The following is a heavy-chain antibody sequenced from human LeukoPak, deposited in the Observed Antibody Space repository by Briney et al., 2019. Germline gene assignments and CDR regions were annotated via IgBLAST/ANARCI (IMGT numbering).Heavy chain of an antibody. Sequence: GGSLRLSCAASGFIFSSYEMNWVRQAPGTGLEWVSYISTRGGTIYYADSVKGRFTISRDNAKNSLYLQMNSLRAEDTAVYYCARDSYYGGTQDYWGQGTLVTVSS. J-gene: IGHJ4*02. V-gene: IGHV3-48*03. CDR1: GFIFSSYE. CDR3: ARDSYYGGTQDY. CDR2: ISTRGGTI. D-gene: IGHD4-23*01.